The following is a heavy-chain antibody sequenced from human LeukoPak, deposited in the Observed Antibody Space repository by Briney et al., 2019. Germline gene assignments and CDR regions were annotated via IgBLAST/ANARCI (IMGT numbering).Heavy chain of an antibody. D-gene: IGHD2-2*01. CDR1: GFTFSSYA. J-gene: IGHJ3*02. CDR3: AKWSGSRNAFDI. CDR2: ISGSGGST. V-gene: IGHV3-23*01. Sequence: GGSLRLSCAASGFTFSSYAVSWVRQAPGKGLEWVSAISGSGGSTYYADSVKGRFTISRDNSKNTLYLQMNSLRAEDTAVYYCAKWSGSRNAFDIWGQGTMVTVSS.